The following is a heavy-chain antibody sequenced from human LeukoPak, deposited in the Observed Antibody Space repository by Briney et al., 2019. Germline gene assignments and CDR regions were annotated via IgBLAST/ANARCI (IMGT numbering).Heavy chain of an antibody. J-gene: IGHJ4*02. CDR1: GGSFSGYY. V-gene: IGHV4-34*01. D-gene: IGHD6-19*01. Sequence: SETLSLTCAVYGGSFSGYYWSWIRQPPGKGLEWIGEINHSGSTNYNPSLKSRVTISVDTSKNQFSLKVTSVTAADTAVYYCADSGWQFDYWGQGTLVTVSS. CDR2: INHSGST. CDR3: ADSGWQFDY.